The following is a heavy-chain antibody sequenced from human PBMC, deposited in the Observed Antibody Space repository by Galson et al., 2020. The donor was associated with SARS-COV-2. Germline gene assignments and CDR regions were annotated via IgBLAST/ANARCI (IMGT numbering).Heavy chain of an antibody. J-gene: IGHJ6*02. Sequence: GGSLRLSCAASGFTFSSYSMNWVRQAPGKGLEWVSSISSSSSYIYYADSVKGRFTISRDNAKNSLYLQMNSLRAEDTAVYYCARWGGGATSVYYYYGMDVWGQGTTVTVSS. V-gene: IGHV3-21*01. CDR2: ISSSSSYI. D-gene: IGHD3-10*01. CDR3: ARWGGGATSVYYYYGMDV. CDR1: GFTFSSYS.